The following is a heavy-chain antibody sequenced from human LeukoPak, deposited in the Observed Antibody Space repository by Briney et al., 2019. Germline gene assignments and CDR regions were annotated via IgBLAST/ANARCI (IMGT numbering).Heavy chain of an antibody. Sequence: GGSLRLSCAASGFTFSSYGMSWVRQAPGKGLEWVSSISSSSSYVYYADSVKGRFTISRDNAKNSLYLQMNSLRAEDTAVYYCARAYYGSGSYYVDYWGQGTLVTVSS. J-gene: IGHJ4*02. D-gene: IGHD3-10*01. CDR1: GFTFSSYG. CDR3: ARAYYGSGSYYVDY. V-gene: IGHV3-21*01. CDR2: ISSSSSYV.